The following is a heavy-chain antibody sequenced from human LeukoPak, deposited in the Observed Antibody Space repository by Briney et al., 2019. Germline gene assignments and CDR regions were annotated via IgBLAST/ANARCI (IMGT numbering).Heavy chain of an antibody. CDR2: IYYSGST. V-gene: IGHV4-30-4*01. Sequence: SQTLSLTCTVSGGSISSGDYYWSWIRQPPGKGLEWIGYIYYSGSTFYNPSLKSRITISVDTSKNQFSLRLSSVTAADTAVYYCARDVSSSRIPNWFDPWGQGTLVTVSS. CDR3: ARDVSSSRIPNWFDP. CDR1: GGSISSGDYY. J-gene: IGHJ5*02. D-gene: IGHD6-6*01.